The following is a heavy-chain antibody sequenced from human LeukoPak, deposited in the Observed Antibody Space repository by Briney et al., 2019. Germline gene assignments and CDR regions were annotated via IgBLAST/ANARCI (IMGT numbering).Heavy chain of an antibody. J-gene: IGHJ4*02. CDR2: INSDGSSI. Sequence: GGSLRLSCAASGFTFSSHWMHWVRQAPGKGLVWVSRINSDGSSISYADSVKGRFTISRDNAKNTLYLQMNSLRAEDTAVYYFARSGNYYDSSGYYSTFDYWGQGTLVTVSS. CDR1: GFTFSSHW. D-gene: IGHD3-22*01. CDR3: ARSGNYYDSSGYYSTFDY. V-gene: IGHV3-74*01.